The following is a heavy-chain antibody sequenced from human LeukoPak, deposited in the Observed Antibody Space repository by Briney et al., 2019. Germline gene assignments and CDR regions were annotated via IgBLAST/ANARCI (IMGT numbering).Heavy chain of an antibody. D-gene: IGHD3-10*01. CDR2: IWYDGSNK. V-gene: IGHV3-33*01. J-gene: IGHJ5*02. Sequence: GRSLRLSCAASGFTFSSYGMHWVRQAPGKGLEWVAVIWYDGSNKYYADSVKGRFTISRDNSKNTLYLQMNSLRAEDTAVYYCARSGGSGSSIYNWFDPWGQGTLVTVSS. CDR3: ARSGGSGSSIYNWFDP. CDR1: GFTFSSYG.